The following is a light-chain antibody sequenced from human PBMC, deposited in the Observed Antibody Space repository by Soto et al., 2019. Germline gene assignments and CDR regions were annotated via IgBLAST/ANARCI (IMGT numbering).Light chain of an antibody. CDR1: SSNTGSNY. V-gene: IGLV1-47*01. Sequence: QSVLTQSPSASGTPGQRVTISCSGSSSNTGSNYVYWYQQLPGTAPKLLIYRNNQRPSGVPDRFSGSKSGTSASLAISGLRSEDEADYYCAAWDDSLSGYVFGTGTKVTVL. CDR2: RNN. J-gene: IGLJ1*01. CDR3: AAWDDSLSGYV.